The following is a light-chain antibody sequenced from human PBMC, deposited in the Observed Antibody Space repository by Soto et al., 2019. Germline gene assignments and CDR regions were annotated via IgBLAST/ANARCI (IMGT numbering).Light chain of an antibody. CDR3: QHYGSSGCT. V-gene: IGKV3-20*01. J-gene: IGKJ2*02. Sequence: EIVLTQSPGTLSLSPGERATLSCSASQSVSSSYLAWHQQKPGQAPRLLIYGESSRATGIPDRFSGSGSGTDFTFTISRLEPEDFAVYYCQHYGSSGCTFGQGTKLEIK. CDR2: GES. CDR1: QSVSSSY.